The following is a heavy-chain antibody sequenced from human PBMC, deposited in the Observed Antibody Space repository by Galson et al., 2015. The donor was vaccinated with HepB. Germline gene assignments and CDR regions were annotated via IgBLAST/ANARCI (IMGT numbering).Heavy chain of an antibody. D-gene: IGHD3-22*01. CDR2: IKQDGSAK. V-gene: IGHV3-7*03. Sequence: SLRLSCADSGFTFSHYWMNWVRQAPGKGLEWVANIKQDGSAKNYVDSVKGRFTISRDNNKNSLYLQMNSLRAEDTAVYYCARLTLYFDTTGYDLWAIDIWGQGTMVTVAS. CDR3: ARLTLYFDTTGYDLWAIDI. J-gene: IGHJ3*02. CDR1: GFTFSHYW.